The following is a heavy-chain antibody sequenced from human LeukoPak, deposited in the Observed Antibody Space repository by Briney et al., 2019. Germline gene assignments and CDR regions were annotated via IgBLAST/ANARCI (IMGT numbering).Heavy chain of an antibody. CDR1: GFTFSDYY. V-gene: IGHV3-11*05. Sequence: GGSLRLSCAASGFTFSDYYMSWIRQAPGKGLEWISYISTSSSFTNYADSVKGRFTISRDNAKNSLYLQMNSLRAEDTAVYYCERDFIHRSGEADYWGQGTLVTVSS. D-gene: IGHD3-22*01. CDR3: ERDFIHRSGEADY. J-gene: IGHJ4*02. CDR2: ISTSSSFT.